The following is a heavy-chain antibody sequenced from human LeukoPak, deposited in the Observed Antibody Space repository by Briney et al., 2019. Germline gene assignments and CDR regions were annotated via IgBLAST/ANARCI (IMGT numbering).Heavy chain of an antibody. CDR3: ARISSSNWYNERGAFDV. CDR1: GFTFRRYG. D-gene: IGHD6-13*01. V-gene: IGHV4-39*07. Sequence: GSLRLSCAASGFTFRRYGMSWIRQSPGKGLEWIGSIYYIGSTYYNPSLKSRVTISVDTSKNQFSLKLRSVTAADTAVYYCARISSSNWYNERGAFDVWGQGTMVTVSS. CDR2: IYYIGST. J-gene: IGHJ3*01.